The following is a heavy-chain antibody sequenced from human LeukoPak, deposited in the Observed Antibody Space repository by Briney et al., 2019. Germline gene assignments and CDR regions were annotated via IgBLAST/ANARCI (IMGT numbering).Heavy chain of an antibody. Sequence: GGSLRLSCAVSGFTFDDYAMHWVRQAPGKGLEWVYLISGDGGTTYYADSVKGRFTISRDHSKNSLYLQMNSLRSEDTALYYCAKSPPSYGRWGQGTLVTVSS. V-gene: IGHV3-43*02. D-gene: IGHD1-14*01. CDR2: ISGDGGTT. CDR1: GFTFDDYA. J-gene: IGHJ4*02. CDR3: AKSPPSYGR.